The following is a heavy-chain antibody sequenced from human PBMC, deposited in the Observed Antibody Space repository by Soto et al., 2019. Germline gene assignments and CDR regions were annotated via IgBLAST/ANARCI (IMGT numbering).Heavy chain of an antibody. J-gene: IGHJ5*02. CDR2: INHSGST. V-gene: IGHV4-34*01. CDR1: GGSFSGYY. CDR3: ARGFSGSWLKNYWFDP. D-gene: IGHD6-13*01. Sequence: SETLSLTCAVYGGSFSGYYWSWIRQPPGKGLEWIGEINHSGSTNYNPSLKSRVTISVDTSKNQFSLKLSSVTAADTAVYYCARGFSGSWLKNYWFDPWGQGTLVT.